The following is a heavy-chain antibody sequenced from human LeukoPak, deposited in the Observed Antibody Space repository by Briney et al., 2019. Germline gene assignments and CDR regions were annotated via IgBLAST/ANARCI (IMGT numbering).Heavy chain of an antibody. Sequence: GGSLRLSCAASGFTFSRYWMSWVRQAPGKGLEWVANIKQDGSEKYYVDSAKGRFTISRDNAKNSLYLQMSSLRVEDTAVYYCTRDPRHLDSWGQGTLVTVSS. CDR1: GFTFSRYW. V-gene: IGHV3-7*01. CDR2: IKQDGSEK. CDR3: TRDPRHLDS. D-gene: IGHD6-6*01. J-gene: IGHJ4*02.